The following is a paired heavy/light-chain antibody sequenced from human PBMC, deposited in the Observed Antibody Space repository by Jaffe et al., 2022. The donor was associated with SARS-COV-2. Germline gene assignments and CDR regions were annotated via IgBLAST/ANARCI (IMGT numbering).Heavy chain of an antibody. CDR1: GGSISNHY. CDR3: AREQYSSGWTPFYYHFHMDV. V-gene: IGHV4-59*11. Sequence: QVQLQESGPGLVKPSETLSLTCTVSGGSISNHYWSWIRQSPGKGLEWLGFIYYSGSANYNPSLKSRVTISVDTSKNQFSLKLSSVTAADTAVYYCAREQYSSGWTPFYYHFHMDVWGKGTTVTVSS. J-gene: IGHJ6*03. D-gene: IGHD6-19*01. CDR2: IYYSGSA.
Light chain of an antibody. V-gene: IGLV2-14*01. CDR2: DVS. CDR1: SSDIGDYKY. CDR3: SSYTSSSTRV. Sequence: QSALTQPASVSGSPGQSITISCTGTSSDIGDYKYVSWYQQHPGKGPKLIIYDVSNRPSGVSNRFSGSMSGNTASLTISWLQAEDEADYYCSSYTSSSTRVFGGGTKLTVL. J-gene: IGLJ3*02.